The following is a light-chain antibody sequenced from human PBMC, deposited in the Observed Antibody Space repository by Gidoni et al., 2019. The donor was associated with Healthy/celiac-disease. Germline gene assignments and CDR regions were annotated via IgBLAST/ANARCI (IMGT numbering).Light chain of an antibody. CDR1: QSVSSSY. Sequence: EIVLTQSPGTLSLSPGERATLSCRASQSVSSSYLAWYQQQPGQAPRLLIYGASSRATGIPDRFSGSGSGTDFTLTISRREPEDFAVYYCQQYGSSRSITFGQGTRLEIK. CDR2: GAS. J-gene: IGKJ5*01. CDR3: QQYGSSRSIT. V-gene: IGKV3-20*01.